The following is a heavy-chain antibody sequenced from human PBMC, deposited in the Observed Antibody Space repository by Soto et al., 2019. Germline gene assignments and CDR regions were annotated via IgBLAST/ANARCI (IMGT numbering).Heavy chain of an antibody. Sequence: SETLSLTCTVSGGSISNNYWSWIRQPPGKGLEWIGYIHDSGSTNYNPSLKSRVTMSIDTSQEQFSLKLSSVTATDTAVYYCARHVNLPLAGTVFDSWGRGTLVTVPQ. CDR3: ARHVNLPLAGTVFDS. V-gene: IGHV4-59*08. CDR2: IHDSGST. CDR1: GGSISNNY. D-gene: IGHD6-19*01. J-gene: IGHJ4*02.